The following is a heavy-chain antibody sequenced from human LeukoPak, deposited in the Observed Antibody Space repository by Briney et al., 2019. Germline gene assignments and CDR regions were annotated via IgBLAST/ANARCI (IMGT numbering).Heavy chain of an antibody. D-gene: IGHD1-7*01. Sequence: SETLTLTCTVSGGSISSGTYYWAWIRQPPGKGLEWIGDIYHSGSDYSNPSLKSRVTISVDTSKNQFSLKLSSVTAADTAVYYCAGRLELGGYDYTFVSWGEGTLVTVSS. V-gene: IGHV4-39*01. CDR3: AGRLELGGYDYTFVS. J-gene: IGHJ4*02. CDR1: GGSISSGTYY. CDR2: IYHSGSD.